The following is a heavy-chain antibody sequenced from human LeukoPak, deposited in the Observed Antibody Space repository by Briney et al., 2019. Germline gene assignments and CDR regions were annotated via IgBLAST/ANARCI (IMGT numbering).Heavy chain of an antibody. Sequence: ASVKVSCNASGYTFTSYYMHWVRQAPGQGLEWMGIINPSGGSTSYAQKFQGRVTMTRDTSTSTGYMELSSLRSEDTAVYYCARTDQNYFDYWGQGTLVTVSS. V-gene: IGHV1-46*01. CDR2: INPSGGST. CDR1: GYTFTSYY. CDR3: ARTDQNYFDY. J-gene: IGHJ4*02.